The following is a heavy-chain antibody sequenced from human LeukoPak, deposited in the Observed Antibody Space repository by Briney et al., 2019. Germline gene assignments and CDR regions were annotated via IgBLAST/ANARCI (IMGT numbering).Heavy chain of an antibody. Sequence: ASVKVSCKASGYTFTSYYMHWVRQAPGQGLEWMGIINPSGGSTSYAQKFQGRVTMTRDMSTSTVYTELSSLRSEDTAVYYCARDPTYYYDSSGHGPESDAFDIWGQGTMVTVSS. V-gene: IGHV1-46*01. CDR3: ARDPTYYYDSSGHGPESDAFDI. D-gene: IGHD3-22*01. CDR1: GYTFTSYY. J-gene: IGHJ3*02. CDR2: INPSGGST.